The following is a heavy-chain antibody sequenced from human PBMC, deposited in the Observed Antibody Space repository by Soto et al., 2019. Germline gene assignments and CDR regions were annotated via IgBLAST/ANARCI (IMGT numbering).Heavy chain of an antibody. D-gene: IGHD3-10*01. Sequence: QVHLVQSGAEVKKPGSSVKVSCKSSGGTFSSYGISWVRQGPAQGLQWMGGINPLLGTTTYAEKLQGRLTITADESRSTVYMELNNLRSQDTAVYCCAKHRGGVGSAWGQGTLVTVPS. J-gene: IGHJ5*02. CDR3: AKHRGGVGSA. CDR1: GGTFSSYG. V-gene: IGHV1-69*11. CDR2: INPLLGTT.